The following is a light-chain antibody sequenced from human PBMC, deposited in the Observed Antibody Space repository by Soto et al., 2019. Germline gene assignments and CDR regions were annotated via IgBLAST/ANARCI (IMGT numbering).Light chain of an antibody. J-gene: IGKJ1*01. CDR2: DAS. CDR1: QSISSW. V-gene: IGKV1-5*01. CDR3: QQYNRPWT. Sequence: DIQMTQSPSTLSESVGDRVTITCRASQSISSWLAWYQQKPGRAPKLLIYDASSLESGVPSRFSGSGSGTEFTLTISSLQPDDFATYYCQQYNRPWTFGQGTKVEIK.